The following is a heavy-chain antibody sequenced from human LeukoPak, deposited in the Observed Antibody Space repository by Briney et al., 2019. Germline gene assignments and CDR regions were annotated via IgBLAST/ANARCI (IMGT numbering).Heavy chain of an antibody. CDR2: ISYDGSNK. D-gene: IGHD3-3*01. CDR3: AKDYYDFWSGGYYYYYGMDV. J-gene: IGHJ6*02. V-gene: IGHV3-30*18. CDR1: GFTFSRYV. Sequence: GGSLRLSCAASGFTFSRYVIHWVRQAPGKELEWVAVISYDGSNKYYADSVKGRFTISRDNSKNTLYLQMNSPRAEDTAVYYCAKDYYDFWSGGYYYYYGMDVWGQGTTVTVSS.